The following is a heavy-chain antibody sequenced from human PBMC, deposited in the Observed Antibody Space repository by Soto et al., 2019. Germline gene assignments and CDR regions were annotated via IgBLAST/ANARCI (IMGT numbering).Heavy chain of an antibody. CDR2: INDSGSS. Sequence: PSETLSLTCAVYGGSFSGYYWSWISQPPGKGLEWIGEINDSGSSKYNPSLKSRVTISVDTSKNQFSLKLSSVTAADTAVYYCAIEGNSYGYFYFDYWGQGTLVTVS. J-gene: IGHJ4*02. CDR3: AIEGNSYGYFYFDY. D-gene: IGHD5-18*01. V-gene: IGHV4-34*01. CDR1: GGSFSGYY.